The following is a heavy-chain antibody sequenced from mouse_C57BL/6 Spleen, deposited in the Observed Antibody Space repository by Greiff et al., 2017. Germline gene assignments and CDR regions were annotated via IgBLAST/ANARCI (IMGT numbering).Heavy chain of an antibody. J-gene: IGHJ4*01. D-gene: IGHD4-1*01. CDR1: GYTFTSYW. CDR3: ARSAGEGYAMDY. Sequence: VQLQQPGAELVRPGSSVKLSCKASGYTFTSYWMDWVKQRPGQGLEWIGNIYPSDSETHYNQKFKDKATLTVDKSSSTAYMQLSSLTSEDSAVYYCARSAGEGYAMDYWGQGTSVTVSS. CDR2: IYPSDSET. V-gene: IGHV1-61*01.